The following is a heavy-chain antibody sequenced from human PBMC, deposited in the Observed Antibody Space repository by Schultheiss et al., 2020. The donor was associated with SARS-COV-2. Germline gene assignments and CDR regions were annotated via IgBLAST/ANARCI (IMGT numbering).Heavy chain of an antibody. CDR3: ARRRDWNDVFDY. CDR1: GVSISSYC. V-gene: IGHV4-59*08. J-gene: IGHJ4*02. CDR2: IHDSGIT. D-gene: IGHD1-1*01. Sequence: SQTLSLTCTVSGVSISSYCWNWIRQSPGKGLEWIGFIHDSGITNYNPSLKTRVTISIDTSRTQFSLNVSSVTAADTAVYYCARRRDWNDVFDYWGQGTLVTVSS.